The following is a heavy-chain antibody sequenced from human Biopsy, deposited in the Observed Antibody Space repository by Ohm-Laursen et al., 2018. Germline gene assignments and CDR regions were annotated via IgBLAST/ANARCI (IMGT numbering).Heavy chain of an antibody. CDR2: IRQDGKEK. D-gene: IGHD2-2*02. J-gene: IGHJ4*02. CDR3: ARGYCTAINCYMLRSFYFDS. V-gene: IGHV3-7*01. Sequence: SLRLSCSASGFSSKTYWMNWVRQAPGKGLEWVANIRQDGKEKFYVDSVNGRFTISRDNAKNSLYLQMNSLRAEDTGVYYCARGYCTAINCYMLRSFYFDSWGQGAPVTVSS. CDR1: GFSSKTYW.